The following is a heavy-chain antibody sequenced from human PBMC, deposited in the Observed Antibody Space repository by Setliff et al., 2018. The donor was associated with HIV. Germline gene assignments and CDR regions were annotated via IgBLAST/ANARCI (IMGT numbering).Heavy chain of an antibody. V-gene: IGHV3-23*01. J-gene: IGHJ4*02. Sequence: GESLKISCAASGFTFSDYGMSWVRQAPGKGLEWVSIIRGSGGSTNYADSVKGRFTISRDNFKNTLYLQMSSLRADDTAVYYCAKDRRSNTHLGYFDSWGQGTLVTVSS. CDR1: GFTFSDYG. D-gene: IGHD6-13*01. CDR2: IRGSGGST. CDR3: AKDRRSNTHLGYFDS.